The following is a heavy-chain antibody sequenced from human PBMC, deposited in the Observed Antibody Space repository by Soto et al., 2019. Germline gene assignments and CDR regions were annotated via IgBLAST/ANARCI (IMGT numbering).Heavy chain of an antibody. CDR1: GGSINSYY. CDR2: IYYSGST. CDR3: ARVSITIFGVVINRVVAFDI. J-gene: IGHJ3*02. V-gene: IGHV4-59*01. Sequence: QVQLQESGPGLVKPSETLSLTCTVSGGSINSYYWSWIRQPPGKGLEWIGYIYYSGSTNYNPSLKSRVTISVDTSKNQFSLKLSSVTAAETAVYYCARVSITIFGVVINRVVAFDIWGQGTMVTGSS. D-gene: IGHD3-3*01.